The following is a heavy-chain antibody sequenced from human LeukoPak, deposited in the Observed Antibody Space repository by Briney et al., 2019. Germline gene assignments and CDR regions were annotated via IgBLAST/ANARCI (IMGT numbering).Heavy chain of an antibody. V-gene: IGHV6-1*01. CDR3: AREAILWFGEHNWFDP. CDR2: TYYRSKWYN. Sequence: SQTLSLTCAISGDSVSSNSAAWNWIRQFPSRGLEWLGRTYYRSKWYNDYAVSVKSRITINPDTSKDQFSLQLNSVTPEDTAVYYCAREAILWFGEHNWFDPWGQGTLVTVSS. J-gene: IGHJ5*02. D-gene: IGHD3-10*01. CDR1: GDSVSSNSAA.